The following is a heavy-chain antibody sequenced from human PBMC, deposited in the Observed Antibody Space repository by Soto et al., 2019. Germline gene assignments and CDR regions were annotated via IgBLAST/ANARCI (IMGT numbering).Heavy chain of an antibody. V-gene: IGHV4-4*02. Sequence: SETLSLTCAVSGGSISSSNWWSWVRQPPGKGLEWIGEIYHSGSTYYNPSLKSRVTISVDTSKNQFSLKLSSVTAADTAVYYCARGRGSGSYYYFDYWGQGTLVTVSS. CDR1: GGSISSSNW. D-gene: IGHD3-10*01. CDR3: ARGRGSGSYYYFDY. J-gene: IGHJ4*02. CDR2: IYHSGST.